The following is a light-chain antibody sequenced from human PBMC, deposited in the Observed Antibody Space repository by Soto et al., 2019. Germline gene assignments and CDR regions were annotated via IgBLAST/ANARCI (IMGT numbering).Light chain of an antibody. V-gene: IGLV2-23*01. CDR3: CSYAGSSTYV. CDR1: SSDVGRFNL. Sequence: QSALTQPASVSGSPGQSITISCTGASSDVGRFNLVSWYQQHPGNAPKVIIYEASKRPSGVSNRFSGSKSGNTASLTISGLQAEDEADYYCCSYAGSSTYVFGGGTKVTVL. J-gene: IGLJ1*01. CDR2: EAS.